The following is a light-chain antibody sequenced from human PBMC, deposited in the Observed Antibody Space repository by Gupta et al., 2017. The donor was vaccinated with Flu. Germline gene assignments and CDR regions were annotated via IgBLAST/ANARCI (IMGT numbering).Light chain of an antibody. CDR1: TSNIGDNP. Sequence: QSVLTQPPSASGTPGHTVTISCTGSTSNIGDNPVNWYQQLPGTAPKLLISDDSQRPSGVPDRFSGSKSGTSASLAITGLQSQDEADYSCAAWDGSLNGFVFGTGTQVTVL. CDR2: DDS. V-gene: IGLV1-44*01. J-gene: IGLJ1*01. CDR3: AAWDGSLNGFV.